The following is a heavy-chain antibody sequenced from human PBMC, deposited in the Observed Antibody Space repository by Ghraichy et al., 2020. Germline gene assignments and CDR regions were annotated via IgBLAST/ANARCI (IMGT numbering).Heavy chain of an antibody. CDR2: IYTGGDT. CDR1: GFTVSSNY. D-gene: IGHD6-6*01. V-gene: IGHV3-53*01. Sequence: GGSLRLSCAASGFTVSSNYMSWVRQAPGKGLEWVSVIYTGGDTYYADSVKGRFTISRDNSKNPLSLQMNSLRAEDTAVYYCARGEGSTSSRPDSWGKGTLVTVSS. CDR3: ARGEGSTSSRPDS. J-gene: IGHJ4*02.